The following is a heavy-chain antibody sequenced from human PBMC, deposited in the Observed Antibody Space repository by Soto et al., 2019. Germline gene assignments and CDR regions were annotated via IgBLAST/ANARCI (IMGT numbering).Heavy chain of an antibody. CDR2: IIPIFGTA. CDR1: GGTFSSYA. V-gene: IGHV1-69*06. D-gene: IGHD5-18*01. CDR3: ARVGYSYGYVPYYFDY. J-gene: IGHJ4*02. Sequence: QVQLVQSGAEVKKPGSSVKVSCKASGGTFSSYAISWVRQAPGQGLEWMGGIIPIFGTANYAQKFQGRVTMTTDTSTSTAYMELRSLRSDDTAVYYCARVGYSYGYVPYYFDYWGQGTLVTVSS.